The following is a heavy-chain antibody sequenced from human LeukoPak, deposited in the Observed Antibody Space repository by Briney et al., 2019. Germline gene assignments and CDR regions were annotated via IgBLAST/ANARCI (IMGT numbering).Heavy chain of an antibody. CDR3: ARDVWTYSGEPFDY. CDR1: GITFNDNW. J-gene: IGHJ4*02. V-gene: IGHV3-7*01. Sequence: GGSLRLSCAASGITFNDNWMSWVRQAPGKGLEWVANIKEDGSVKYYVDSVKGRFSISRDNAKSSLYLQMSSLRAEDTAVYYCARDVWTYSGEPFDYWGQGALVTVSS. CDR2: IKEDGSVK. D-gene: IGHD5-12*01.